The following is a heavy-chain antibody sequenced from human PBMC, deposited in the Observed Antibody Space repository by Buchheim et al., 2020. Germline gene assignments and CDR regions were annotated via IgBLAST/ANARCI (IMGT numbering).Heavy chain of an antibody. J-gene: IGHJ6*02. CDR1: GFTFGSYE. CDR3: ARRATVTYYGMDV. Sequence: EAQLVESGGGLVQSGGSLRLSCAISGFTFGSYEMNWVRQAPGKGLEWVSYINYDGSSMHYADSVKGRFTMSRDNAKNSLYLQMDSLRAEDTAVYYCARRATVTYYGMDVWGQGTT. CDR2: INYDGSSM. D-gene: IGHD5-24*01. V-gene: IGHV3-48*03.